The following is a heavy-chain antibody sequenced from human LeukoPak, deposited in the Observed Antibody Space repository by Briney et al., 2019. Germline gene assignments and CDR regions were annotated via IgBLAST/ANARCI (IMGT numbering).Heavy chain of an antibody. V-gene: IGHV4-4*07. CDR3: ARAWQWLPLDS. J-gene: IGHJ4*02. Sequence: SETLSLTCTVSGGSISSYYWPWIRQPAGKGLEWIGRIHTSGSTNYNPSLKSRVTMSADTSKNQFSLKLTSVTAADTAVYYCARAWQWLPLDSWGQGTLVTVSS. CDR1: GGSISSYY. D-gene: IGHD6-19*01. CDR2: IHTSGST.